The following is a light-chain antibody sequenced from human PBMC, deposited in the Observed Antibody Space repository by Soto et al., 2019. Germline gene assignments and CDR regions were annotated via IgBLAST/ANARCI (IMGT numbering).Light chain of an antibody. Sequence: QSVLTQPPSVSAAPGQKVTISCSGSRSNIGGNSVSWYQQLPGTAPKLLIYDDNKRPSGIPDRFSGSKSGTSATLGITGFQTGDEADYYCGSWDSSMSASVFGTGPKATVL. CDR2: DDN. J-gene: IGLJ1*01. CDR3: GSWDSSMSASV. V-gene: IGLV1-51*01. CDR1: RSNIGGNS.